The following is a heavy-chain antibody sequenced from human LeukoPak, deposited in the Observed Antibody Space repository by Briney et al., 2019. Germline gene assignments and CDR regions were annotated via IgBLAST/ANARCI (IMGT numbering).Heavy chain of an antibody. J-gene: IGHJ3*02. CDR3: ARGPYSYDSSGAFDI. V-gene: IGHV4-34*01. CDR1: GGLLCDFY. Sequence: WDPVSLPCGVYGGLLCDFYWSWIRQPPGKGRVWFGEINHSGSTNYNPSLKSRVTISVDTSKNQFSLKLSSVTAADTAVYFCARGPYSYDSSGAFDIWGQGTMVTVSS. D-gene: IGHD3-22*01. CDR2: INHSGST.